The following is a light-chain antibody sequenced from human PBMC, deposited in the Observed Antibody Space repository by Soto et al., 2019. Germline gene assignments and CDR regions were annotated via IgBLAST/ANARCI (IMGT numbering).Light chain of an antibody. Sequence: EILMTQSPATLSVSPGERVTLSCRASQSVSSKLAWYQQRPGQAPRLLIYAASTRATGVPSRFSVSGSGTEFIFTISSLQSEDNALYYCQQYYNWQPRFGQGTKVEIK. CDR1: QSVSSK. V-gene: IGKV3-15*01. CDR2: AAS. CDR3: QQYYNWQPR. J-gene: IGKJ1*01.